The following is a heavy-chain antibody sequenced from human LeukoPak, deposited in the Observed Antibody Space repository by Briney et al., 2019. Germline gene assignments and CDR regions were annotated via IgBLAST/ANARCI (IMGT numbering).Heavy chain of an antibody. CDR3: ARDGDSSGICYYYGMEV. V-gene: IGHV1-18*01. J-gene: IGHJ6*02. CDR1: GYTFTSYG. D-gene: IGHD3-22*01. CDR2: IGAYNGNT. Sequence: ASVKVSCTASGYTFTSYGISWVRQAPGQGLEWMGWIGAYNGNTNYAQKLQGRVTMTTDTSTSTAYMELRSLRSDDTAVYYRARDGDSSGICYYYGMEVWGQETTVTASS.